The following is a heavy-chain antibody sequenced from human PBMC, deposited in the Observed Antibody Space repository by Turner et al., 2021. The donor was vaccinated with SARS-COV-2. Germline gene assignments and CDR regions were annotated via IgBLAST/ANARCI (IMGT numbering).Heavy chain of an antibody. Sequence: QVQLVQSGAGVQKPGASVRVSCKVSGYTLTELPLHWVRQAPGKGLEWMGGFDPEDGKTIYAQKFQGGVTMAEDTSTDTAYMELSSLRSDDTAVYYCATAPPYCPNGVCPNCFDPWGQGTLVTVSS. D-gene: IGHD2-8*01. V-gene: IGHV1-24*01. CDR3: ATAPPYCPNGVCPNCFDP. CDR2: FDPEDGKT. CDR1: GYTLTELP. J-gene: IGHJ5*02.